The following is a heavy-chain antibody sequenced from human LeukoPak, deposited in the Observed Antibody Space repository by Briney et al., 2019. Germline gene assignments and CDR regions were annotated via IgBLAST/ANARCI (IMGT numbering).Heavy chain of an antibody. Sequence: GGSLRLSCVTSGFTFSNYAMSWVRQAPGKGLEWVSDISASGGTTYYADSVKGRFTISRDTSKSTLYLQMNNLRAEDTAVYYCAKDLATDVVISPLWDYWGHGTLVTVSS. V-gene: IGHV3-23*01. CDR1: GFTFSNYA. CDR2: ISASGGTT. CDR3: AKDLATDVVISPLWDY. D-gene: IGHD3-10*01. J-gene: IGHJ4*01.